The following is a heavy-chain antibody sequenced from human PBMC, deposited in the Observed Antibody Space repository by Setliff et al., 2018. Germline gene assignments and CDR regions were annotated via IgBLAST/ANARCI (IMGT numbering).Heavy chain of an antibody. D-gene: IGHD6-13*01. CDR1: GFTFSNAW. V-gene: IGHV3-15*01. J-gene: IGHJ4*02. Sequence: PGGSLRLSCAASGFTFSNAWMSWVRQAPGKGLEWVGRIKSKTDGGTTDYAAPVKGRFTISRDDPGNTLYLQMSSLKTEDTAVYYCYTWLLYSSSRYRDHWGQGTLVTVSS. CDR2: IKSKTDGGTT. CDR3: YTWLLYSSSRYRDH.